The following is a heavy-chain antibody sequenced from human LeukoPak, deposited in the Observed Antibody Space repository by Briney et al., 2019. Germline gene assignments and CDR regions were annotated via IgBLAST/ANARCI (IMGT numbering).Heavy chain of an antibody. D-gene: IGHD2-2*01. CDR3: ARGGLLGYCSSTSCYRGGWFDP. CDR1: GFTFSSYA. CDR2: ISYDGSNK. J-gene: IGHJ5*02. V-gene: IGHV3-30*01. Sequence: GGSLRLSCAASGFTFSSYAMHWVRQAPGKGLEWVAVISYDGSNKYYADSVKGRFTISRDNSKNTLYLQMNSLRAEDTAVYYCARGGLLGYCSSTSCYRGGWFDPWGQGTLVTVSS.